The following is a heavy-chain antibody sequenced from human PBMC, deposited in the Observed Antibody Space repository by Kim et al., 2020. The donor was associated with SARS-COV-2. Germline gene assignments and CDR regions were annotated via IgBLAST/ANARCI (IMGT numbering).Heavy chain of an antibody. CDR1: GFTFSSYS. CDR3: ARAPGGDYGFYYYYYMDV. V-gene: IGHV3-21*01. CDR2: ISSSSYI. J-gene: IGHJ6*03. Sequence: GGSLRLSCAASGFTFSSYSMNWVRQAPGKGLEWVSSISSSSYIYYADSVKGRFTISRDNAKNSLYLQMNSLRAEDTAVYYCARAPGGDYGFYYYYYMDVWGKGTTVTVSS. D-gene: IGHD4-17*01.